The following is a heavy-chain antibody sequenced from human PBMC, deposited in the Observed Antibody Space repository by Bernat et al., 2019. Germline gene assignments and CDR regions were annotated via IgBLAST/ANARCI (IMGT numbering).Heavy chain of an antibody. CDR2: ISSSGSTI. Sequence: EVQLVESGGGLVQPGGSLRLSCTASGFTFSSYEMNWVRQAPGKGLEWLSYISSSGSTIYYADSVEGRFTISRDNAKNSLYLQMNSLRAEDTALYYCATETFDPLDYWGQGTLVTVSS. D-gene: IGHD3-9*01. J-gene: IGHJ4*02. CDR1: GFTFSSYE. CDR3: ATETFDPLDY. V-gene: IGHV3-48*03.